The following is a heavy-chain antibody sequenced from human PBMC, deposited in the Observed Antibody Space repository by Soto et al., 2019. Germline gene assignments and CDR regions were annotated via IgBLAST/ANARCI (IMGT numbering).Heavy chain of an antibody. CDR2: ISGSGGST. D-gene: IGHD6-19*01. V-gene: IGHV3-23*01. CDR1: GFIFSSYA. J-gene: IGHJ4*02. CDR3: ARAISSGWYHFDY. Sequence: GGSLRLSCAASGFIFSSYAMSWVRQAPGKGLEWVSAISGSGGSTYYADSVKGRFTISRDSSRNTLHLQMDSLRAEDTAVYYCARAISSGWYHFDYWGQGTLVTVSS.